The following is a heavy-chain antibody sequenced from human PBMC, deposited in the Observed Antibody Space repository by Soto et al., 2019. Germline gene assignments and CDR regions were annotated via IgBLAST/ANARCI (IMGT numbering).Heavy chain of an antibody. CDR2: IIPIHGTT. J-gene: IGHJ4*02. D-gene: IGHD3-16*01. V-gene: IGHV1-69*01. CDR3: TRGWGLVS. CDR1: GGSLTSYP. Sequence: QMEQSGAEVRKPGSSVKVSCKPSGGSLTSYPMAWVRQAPGQGFEWMGGIIPIHGTTEYAQKFQGRVTITADESTNRATLELTGLTSEDTAVYYCTRGWGLVSWGQGTLVTVSS.